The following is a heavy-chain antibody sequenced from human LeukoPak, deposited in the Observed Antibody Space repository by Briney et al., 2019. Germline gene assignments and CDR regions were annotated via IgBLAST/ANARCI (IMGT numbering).Heavy chain of an antibody. CDR3: VTSTGQQFIPYDY. D-gene: IGHD6-13*01. CDR2: IYGADAA. Sequence: GGSLRLSCAASGFTFSSYYMTWVRQAPGKGLEWVSLIYGADAAYYSESVRGRFMISRDNLKNTLFLQMNSLRVEDTALYYCVTSTGQQFIPYDYWGQGTHVTVSS. CDR1: GFTFSSYY. J-gene: IGHJ4*02. V-gene: IGHV3-66*02.